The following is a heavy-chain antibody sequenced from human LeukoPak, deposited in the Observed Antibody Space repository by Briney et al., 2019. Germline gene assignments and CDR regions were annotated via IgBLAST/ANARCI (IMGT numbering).Heavy chain of an antibody. CDR3: AKIKTVYAKVAQYYFDY. J-gene: IGHJ4*02. D-gene: IGHD2-8*01. Sequence: GGSLRLSCAASGFTFSSYGMHWVRQAPGKGLEWVAFIRYDGSNKYYADSVKGRFTTSRDNSKNTLYLQMNSLRAEDTAVYYCAKIKTVYAKVAQYYFDYWGQGTLVTVSS. CDR2: IRYDGSNK. V-gene: IGHV3-30*02. CDR1: GFTFSSYG.